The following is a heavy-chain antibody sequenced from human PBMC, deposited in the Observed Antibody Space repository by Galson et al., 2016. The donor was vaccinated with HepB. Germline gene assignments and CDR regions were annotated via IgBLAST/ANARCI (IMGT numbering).Heavy chain of an antibody. V-gene: IGHV3-9*01. CDR1: GITLDDYD. CDR2: ISWDRTKI. Sequence: SLRLSCAGSGITLDDYDMQWVRQGPGKGLEWVSGISWDRTKIAYGDSVKGRFIISRDDAKNSLYLQLNSLTPEDTALYYCGKIGRRANNYGRYYNFGSDVWGTGTTVTVSS. J-gene: IGHJ6*04. CDR3: GKIGRRANNYGRYYNFGSDV. D-gene: IGHD5-24*01.